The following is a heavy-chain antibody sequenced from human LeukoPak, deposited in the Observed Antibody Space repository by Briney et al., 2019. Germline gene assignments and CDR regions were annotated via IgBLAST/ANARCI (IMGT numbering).Heavy chain of an antibody. CDR3: ARGASSSHDY. Sequence: GGSLRLSCAASGFTFGDYYMSWIRQAPGKGLEWVSYISSSSSYTNYADSVKGRFTISRDNAKNSLYLQMNSLRAEDTAVYYCARGASSSHDYWGQGTLVTVSS. V-gene: IGHV3-11*06. CDR1: GFTFGDYY. J-gene: IGHJ4*02. D-gene: IGHD6-13*01. CDR2: ISSSSSYT.